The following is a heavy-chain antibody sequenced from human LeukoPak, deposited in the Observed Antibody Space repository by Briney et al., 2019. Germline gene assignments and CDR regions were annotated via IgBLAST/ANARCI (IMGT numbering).Heavy chain of an antibody. V-gene: IGHV3-30-3*01. CDR1: GFTFSSYA. CDR3: ARDGYYDFWSGKIYYYFDY. CDR2: ISYDGSNK. D-gene: IGHD3-3*01. Sequence: PGRSLRLSCAASGFTFSSYAMHWVRQAPGKGLEWVAVISYDGSNKYYADSVKGRFTISRDNSKNTLYLQMNSLRAEDTAVYYCARDGYYDFWSGKIYYYFDYWGQGTLATVSS. J-gene: IGHJ4*02.